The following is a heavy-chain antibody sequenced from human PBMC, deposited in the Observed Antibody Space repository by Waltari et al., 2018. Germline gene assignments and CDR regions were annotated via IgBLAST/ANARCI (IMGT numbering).Heavy chain of an antibody. CDR2: IYCTGST. D-gene: IGHD2-21*02. CDR1: GGSISSYY. CDR3: ARGGGGDWEWFDP. Sequence: QVQLQESGPRLVKPSETLSLICTVSGGSISSYYWSWIRQPPGKGLDWIGYIYCTGSTNFNPSLKSRVTMSVDTSKNQFSLKLSSVTAADTAVYYCARGGGGDWEWFDPWGQGTLVTVSS. V-gene: IGHV4-59*01. J-gene: IGHJ5*02.